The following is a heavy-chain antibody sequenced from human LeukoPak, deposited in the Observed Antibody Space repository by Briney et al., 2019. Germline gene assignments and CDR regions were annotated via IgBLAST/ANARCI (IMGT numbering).Heavy chain of an antibody. CDR3: ARDIGYDAFDI. V-gene: IGHV3-21*01. CDR1: GFTVSSNS. J-gene: IGHJ3*02. CDR2: ISSSSSYI. Sequence: AGGSLRLSCTVSGFTVSSNSMSWVRQAPGKGLEWVSSISSSSSYIYYADSVKGRFTISRDNAKNSLYLQMNSLRAEDTAVYYCARDIGYDAFDIWGQGTMVTVSS. D-gene: IGHD2-15*01.